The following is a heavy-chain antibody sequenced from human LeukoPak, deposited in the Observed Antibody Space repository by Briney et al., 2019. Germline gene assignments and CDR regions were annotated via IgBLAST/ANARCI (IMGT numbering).Heavy chain of an antibody. D-gene: IGHD3-22*01. CDR1: GFTFSSYA. CDR3: AKGIVVVITTRSAFDI. J-gene: IGHJ3*02. V-gene: IGHV3-23*01. CDR2: ISGSGGST. Sequence: GGSLRLSCAASGFTFSSYAMSWVRQAPGKGLEWVSAISGSGGSTYYADSVKGRFTISRDNSKNTLYLQMNSLRAEDTAVYYCAKGIVVVITTRSAFDIWGQGTMVTVSS.